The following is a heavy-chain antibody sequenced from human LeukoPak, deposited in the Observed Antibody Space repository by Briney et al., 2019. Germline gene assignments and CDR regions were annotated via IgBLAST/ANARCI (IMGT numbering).Heavy chain of an antibody. Sequence: GGSLRLSCAASGFTVSSNYMSWVRQAPGKGLEWVSVIYSGGSTYYADSVKGRFTISRDNSKNTLYLQMNSLRAEDTAVYYCAREDGDYVDSYYFDYWGQGTLVTVSS. CDR2: IYSGGST. V-gene: IGHV3-53*05. CDR1: GFTVSSNY. CDR3: AREDGDYVDSYYFDY. J-gene: IGHJ4*02. D-gene: IGHD4-17*01.